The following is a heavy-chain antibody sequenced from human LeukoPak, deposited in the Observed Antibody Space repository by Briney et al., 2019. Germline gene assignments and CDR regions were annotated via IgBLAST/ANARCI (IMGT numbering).Heavy chain of an antibody. D-gene: IGHD3-16*01. CDR2: ISSSGSTI. J-gene: IGHJ3*01. V-gene: IGHV3-11*01. Sequence: GGSLRLSCAASGFTFSDYDMTWIRQAPGKGLEWVSYISSSGSTIHYADSGKGRFTISRDNAKKSLYLQMNSLRAEDTAVYFCARGGSNMILHWGQGTMVTVSS. CDR3: ARGGSNMILH. CDR1: GFTFSDYD.